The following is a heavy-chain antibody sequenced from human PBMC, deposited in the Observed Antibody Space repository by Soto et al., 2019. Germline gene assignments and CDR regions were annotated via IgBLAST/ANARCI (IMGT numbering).Heavy chain of an antibody. CDR1: GFTFSSYA. Sequence: VQLLECGGGLVQPGWSLRLSCAASGFTFSSYAMSWVRQAPGKGLEWVSAISGSGGSTYYADSVKGRFTISRDNSNNTLYLQMNSLRAEDTAVYYCAKPCSSTSCYYYYYYYMDVWGKGTTVTVSS. CDR2: ISGSGGST. V-gene: IGHV3-23*01. J-gene: IGHJ6*03. CDR3: AKPCSSTSCYYYYYYYMDV. D-gene: IGHD2-2*01.